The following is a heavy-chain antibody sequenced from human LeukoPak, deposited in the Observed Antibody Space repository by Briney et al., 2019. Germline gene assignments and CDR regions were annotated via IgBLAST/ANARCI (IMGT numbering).Heavy chain of an antibody. V-gene: IGHV3-30*02. Sequence: GGSLRLSCAASGFTFSSYGMHWVRQAPGKGLEWVALIRYDGSNKYYADSVKGRFTISRDNSKNTVYLHMNSLRGEDTAVYYCAKDGGGTIFGMVIILHYMDVWGKGTTVTVSS. CDR1: GFTFSSYG. CDR2: IRYDGSNK. D-gene: IGHD3-3*01. J-gene: IGHJ6*03. CDR3: AKDGGGTIFGMVIILHYMDV.